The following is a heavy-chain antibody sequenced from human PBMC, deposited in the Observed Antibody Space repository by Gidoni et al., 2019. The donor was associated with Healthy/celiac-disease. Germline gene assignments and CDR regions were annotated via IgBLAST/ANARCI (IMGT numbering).Heavy chain of an antibody. V-gene: IGHV4-59*01. CDR3: AREAAYYGMDV. Sequence: QVQLQESGPGLVKPSEPLSPTCTVSGASISSYYWSWIRQPPGKGLEWSGYIFYSGSTNYTPSLKRRVTISVDTSKNQFSLKLSSVTAADTAVYYCAREAAYYGMDVWGQGTTVTVSS. CDR2: IFYSGST. D-gene: IGHD6-25*01. J-gene: IGHJ6*02. CDR1: GASISSYY.